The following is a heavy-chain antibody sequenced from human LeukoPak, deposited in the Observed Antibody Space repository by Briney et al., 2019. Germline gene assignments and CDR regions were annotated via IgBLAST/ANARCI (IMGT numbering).Heavy chain of an antibody. Sequence: KPAETLSLTCNVSSVSISTYYWNWIRQPPGKGLEWIGYIYNSGTTNYNPSLKSRVTISVHTSKNQFSLNLRSVTAADTAVYYCARRSPVGYNNFDFWGQGTLVAVSS. CDR3: ARRSPVGYNNFDF. CDR2: IYNSGTT. D-gene: IGHD5-18*01. V-gene: IGHV4-59*01. CDR1: SVSISTYY. J-gene: IGHJ4*02.